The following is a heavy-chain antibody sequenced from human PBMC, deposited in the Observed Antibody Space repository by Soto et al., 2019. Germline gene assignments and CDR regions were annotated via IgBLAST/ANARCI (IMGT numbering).Heavy chain of an antibody. D-gene: IGHD2-2*01. CDR3: SRAQGSSTSLGVSYYYYYGMDV. Sequence: QVQLVQSGAEVKKPGSSVKVSCKASGGTFSSYAISWVRQAPGQGLEWMGGIIPIPGTANYAQKFQGRVPSTADASTSAADMEVSRLRSDDTAVYYCSRAQGSSTSLGVSYYYYYGMDVWGQRTTVTGSS. CDR1: GGTFSSYA. J-gene: IGHJ6*02. CDR2: IIPIPGTA. V-gene: IGHV1-69*01.